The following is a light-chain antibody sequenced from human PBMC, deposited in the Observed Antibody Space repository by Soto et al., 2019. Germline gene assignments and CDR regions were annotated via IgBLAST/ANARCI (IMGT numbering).Light chain of an antibody. J-gene: IGLJ1*01. Sequence: LTQPASVSGSPGQSITISCTGTSNDVGGYNYVSWYQQHPDKAPKLMIFEVTYRPSGVSNRFSGSKSGNTASLTISGLQAEDEADYYCSSYTSSSTHNYGFGTGTKV. V-gene: IGLV2-14*01. CDR2: EVT. CDR1: SNDVGGYNY. CDR3: SSYTSSSTHNYG.